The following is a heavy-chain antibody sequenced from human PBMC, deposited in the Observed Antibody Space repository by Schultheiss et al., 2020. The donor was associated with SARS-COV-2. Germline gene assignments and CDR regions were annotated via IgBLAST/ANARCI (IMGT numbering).Heavy chain of an antibody. D-gene: IGHD6-13*01. CDR3: TKGYSRSWFPFDY. CDR1: GDSVSSNSAD. Sequence: SQTLSLTCAISGDSVSSNSADWTWIRQSPSRGLEWLGRTYYRSKWYNDYAVSVKSRITINPDTSRNQFSLQLNSVTPEDTATYYCTKGYSRSWFPFDYWGQGILVTVSS. J-gene: IGHJ4*02. V-gene: IGHV6-1*01. CDR2: TYYRSKWYN.